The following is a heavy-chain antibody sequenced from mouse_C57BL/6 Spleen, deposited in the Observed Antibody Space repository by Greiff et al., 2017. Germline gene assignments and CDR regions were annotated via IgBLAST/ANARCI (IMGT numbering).Heavy chain of an antibody. CDR1: GYTFTSYW. CDR2: IDPSDSYT. Sequence: QVQLQQPGAELVMPGASVKLSCKASGYTFTSYWMHWVKQRPGQGLEWIGEIDPSDSYTNYNQKFKGKSTLTVDKSSSTAYMQLSSLTSEDSAVYYCATSAYGYDEGFAYWGQGTLVTVSA. CDR3: ATSAYGYDEGFAY. D-gene: IGHD2-2*01. J-gene: IGHJ3*01. V-gene: IGHV1-69*01.